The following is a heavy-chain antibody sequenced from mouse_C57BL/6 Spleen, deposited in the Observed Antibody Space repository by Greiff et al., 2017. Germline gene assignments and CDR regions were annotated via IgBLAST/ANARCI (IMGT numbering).Heavy chain of an antibody. CDR2: ISSGSSTT. V-gene: IGHV5-17*01. Sequence: EVKLVESGGGLVKPGGSLKLSCAASGFTFSDYGMHWVRQAPEKGLEWVAYISSGSSTTYYADTVKGRFTIARDNAKHTLFLQMTSLRSEDTAMYYCARPVTTVVPYYAMDYWGQGTSVTVSS. CDR3: ARPVTTVVPYYAMDY. J-gene: IGHJ4*01. CDR1: GFTFSDYG. D-gene: IGHD1-1*01.